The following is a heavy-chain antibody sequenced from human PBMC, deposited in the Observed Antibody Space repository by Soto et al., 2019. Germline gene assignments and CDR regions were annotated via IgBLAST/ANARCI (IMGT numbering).Heavy chain of an antibody. J-gene: IGHJ5*02. CDR3: ARVKSRTLEP. Sequence: QVQLQESGPGLVKPSQTLSLTCTVSGGSISSGGYYWSWIRQHPGKGLEWIGHIYYTGSTSYNPSLKSRVTISVDTSKNQFSLNLSSVTAADTAGYYCARVKSRTLEPWGQGTLVTVSS. CDR2: IYYTGST. V-gene: IGHV4-31*03. CDR1: GGSISSGGYY. D-gene: IGHD1-1*01.